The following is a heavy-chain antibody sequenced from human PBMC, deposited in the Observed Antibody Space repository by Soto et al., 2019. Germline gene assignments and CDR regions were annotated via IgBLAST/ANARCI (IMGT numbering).Heavy chain of an antibody. Sequence: DTLSLTCAVYGGSFSGYYWSWIRQPPGKGLEWIGEINHSGSTNYNPSLKSRVTISVDTSKNQFSLKLSSVTAADTAVYYCARAGYSYGKRVFVDYWGQGTLVTVS. CDR1: GGSFSGYY. D-gene: IGHD5-18*01. J-gene: IGHJ4*02. CDR2: INHSGST. CDR3: ARAGYSYGKRVFVDY. V-gene: IGHV4-34*01.